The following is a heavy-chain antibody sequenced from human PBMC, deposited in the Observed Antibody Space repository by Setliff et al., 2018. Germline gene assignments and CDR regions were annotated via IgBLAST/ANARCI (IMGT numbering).Heavy chain of an antibody. J-gene: IGHJ5*02. Sequence: SETLSLTCTVSGGSISSSSYYWGWIRQPPGKGLEWIGSIYYSGSTHYNPSLKSRVTISVDTSKNQFSLKLSSVTAVDTAVYYCARHHRGVIISWFDPWGQGTLVTVSS. CDR3: ARHHRGVIISWFDP. CDR2: IYYSGST. D-gene: IGHD3-10*01. CDR1: GGSISSSSYY. V-gene: IGHV4-39*01.